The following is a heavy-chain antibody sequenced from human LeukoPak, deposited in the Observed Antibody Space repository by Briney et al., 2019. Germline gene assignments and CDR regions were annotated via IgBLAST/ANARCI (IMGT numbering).Heavy chain of an antibody. CDR1: GGTFSSYA. CDR2: IIPIFGTA. Sequence: GASVKVSCKASGGTFSSYAISWVRQAPGQGLEWMGGIIPIFGTANYAQKFQGRVTITADESTSTAYMELSSLRSEDTAVYYCAKEGGTYYYDSSGYRDILRPFDYWGQGTLVTVSS. CDR3: AKEGGTYYYDSSGYRDILRPFDY. V-gene: IGHV1-69*01. J-gene: IGHJ4*02. D-gene: IGHD3-22*01.